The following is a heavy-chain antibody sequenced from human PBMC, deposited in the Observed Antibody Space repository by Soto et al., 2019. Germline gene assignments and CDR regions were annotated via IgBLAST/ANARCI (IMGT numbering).Heavy chain of an antibody. J-gene: IGHJ6*02. CDR2: IYYSGST. D-gene: IGHD6-19*01. Sequence: SETLSLTCTVSGGSISSGGYYWSWILQHPGKGLEWIGYIYYSGSTYYNPSLKSRVTISVDTSKNQFSLKLSSVTAADTAVYYCAREGPQWLVLPGQGMDVWGQGTTVTVSS. CDR3: AREGPQWLVLPGQGMDV. V-gene: IGHV4-31*03. CDR1: GGSISSGGYY.